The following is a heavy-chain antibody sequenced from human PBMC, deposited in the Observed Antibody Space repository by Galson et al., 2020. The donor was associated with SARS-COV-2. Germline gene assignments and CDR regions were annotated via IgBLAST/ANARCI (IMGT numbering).Heavy chain of an antibody. Sequence: ASVKVSCKVSGYTLTELSMHWVRQAPGKGLEWMGGFDPEDGETIYAQKFQGRVTMTEDTSTDTAYMELSSLRSEDTAVYYCATDFAYYYDSTLGYWGQVTLVTVSS. J-gene: IGHJ4*02. CDR1: GYTLTELS. V-gene: IGHV1-24*01. CDR2: FDPEDGET. CDR3: ATDFAYYYDSTLGY. D-gene: IGHD3-22*01.